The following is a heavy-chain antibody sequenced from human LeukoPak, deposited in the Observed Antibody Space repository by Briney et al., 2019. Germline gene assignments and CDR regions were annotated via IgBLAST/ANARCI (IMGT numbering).Heavy chain of an antibody. CDR3: ARDSGALYGWYGFDY. CDR2: ISSSGSTI. J-gene: IGHJ4*02. D-gene: IGHD2-8*02. CDR1: GFTFSSYE. V-gene: IGHV3-48*03. Sequence: GGSLRLSCAASGFTFSSYEMNWVRPAPGKGLEWVSYISSSGSTIYYADSVKGRFTISRDNAKNSLYLQMNSLRAEDTAVYYCARDSGALYGWYGFDYWGQGTLVTVSS.